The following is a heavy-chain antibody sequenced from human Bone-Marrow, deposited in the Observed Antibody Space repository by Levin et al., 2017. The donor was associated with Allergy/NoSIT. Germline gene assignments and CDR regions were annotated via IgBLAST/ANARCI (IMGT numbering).Heavy chain of an antibody. Sequence: PSETLSLTCAVYGGSFSGYYWSWIRQPPGKGLEWIGEINHSGSTKYNPSLKSRVTISVDTSKNQFSLKLSSVTAADTAVYYCAREGWVVSLRSLESWFDPWGQGTLVTVSS. CDR3: AREGWVVSLRSLESWFDP. D-gene: IGHD5/OR15-5a*01. CDR1: GGSFSGYY. V-gene: IGHV4-34*01. J-gene: IGHJ5*02. CDR2: INHSGST.